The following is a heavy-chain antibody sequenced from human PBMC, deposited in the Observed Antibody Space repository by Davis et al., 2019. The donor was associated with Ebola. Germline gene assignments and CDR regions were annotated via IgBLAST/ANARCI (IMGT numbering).Heavy chain of an antibody. J-gene: IGHJ5*02. CDR1: GGSVSSGSYY. Sequence: MPSETLSLTCTVSGGSVSSGSYYWSWIRQPPGKGLEWIGEINRSGSTNYNPSLKSRVTISVDTSKNQFSLKLSSVTAADTAVYYCARVGWLRFRWFDPWGQGTLVTVSS. V-gene: IGHV4-39*07. CDR3: ARVGWLRFRWFDP. D-gene: IGHD5-12*01. CDR2: INRSGST.